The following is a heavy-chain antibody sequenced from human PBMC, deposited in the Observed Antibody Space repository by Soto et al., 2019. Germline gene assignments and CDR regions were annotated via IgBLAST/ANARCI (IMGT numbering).Heavy chain of an antibody. CDR3: VHKGEGDRILDF. CDR2: IFWNDEK. V-gene: IGHV2-5*04. D-gene: IGHD3-16*01. Sequence: SGPTLVNPTQTLTLTCTFSGFSLSTSGVGVAWVRQPPGQALEWLAFIFWNDEKHYRPSLKSRVTIIKDTSKNQVVLTMTNVDPMDTGTYYCVHKGEGDRILDFWGQGALVTVSS. J-gene: IGHJ4*02. CDR1: GFSLSTSGVG.